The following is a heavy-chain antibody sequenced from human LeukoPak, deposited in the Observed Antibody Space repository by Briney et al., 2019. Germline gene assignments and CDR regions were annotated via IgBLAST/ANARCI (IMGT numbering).Heavy chain of an antibody. D-gene: IGHD5-12*01. CDR2: TSAYNGNT. Sequence: ASVKVSCKASGYTFTSYGISWVRQAPGQGLEWMGWTSAYNGNTNYAQKLQGRVTMTTDTSTSTAYMELRSLRSDDTAVYYCARVSAGYDVPPFYYYYYGMDVWGQGTTVTVSS. V-gene: IGHV1-18*01. CDR3: ARVSAGYDVPPFYYYYYGMDV. J-gene: IGHJ6*02. CDR1: GYTFTSYG.